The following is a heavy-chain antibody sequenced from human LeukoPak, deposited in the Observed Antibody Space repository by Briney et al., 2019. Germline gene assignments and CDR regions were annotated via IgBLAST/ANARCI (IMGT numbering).Heavy chain of an antibody. CDR3: AKAGSGWYYYFDY. J-gene: IGHJ4*02. D-gene: IGHD6-19*01. Sequence: GGSLRLSCAASGFTFSSYAMSWVRQASGKGLEWVSAISGSGGSTYYADSVKGRFTISRDNSKNTLYLQMNSLRAEDTAVYYCAKAGSGWYYYFDYWGQGTLVTVSS. CDR2: ISGSGGST. CDR1: GFTFSSYA. V-gene: IGHV3-23*01.